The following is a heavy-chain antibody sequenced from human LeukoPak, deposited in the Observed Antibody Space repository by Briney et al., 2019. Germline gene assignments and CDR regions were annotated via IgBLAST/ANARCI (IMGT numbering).Heavy chain of an antibody. CDR1: GFTFSSYA. J-gene: IGHJ4*02. D-gene: IGHD6-25*01. Sequence: GGSLRLSCAASGFTFSSYAMSWVRQAPGKGLEWVSSISSSSSYIYYADSVKGRFTISRDNAKNSLYPQMNSLRAEDTAVYYCARDASASWDYFDYWGQGTLVTVSS. V-gene: IGHV3-21*01. CDR3: ARDASASWDYFDY. CDR2: ISSSSSYI.